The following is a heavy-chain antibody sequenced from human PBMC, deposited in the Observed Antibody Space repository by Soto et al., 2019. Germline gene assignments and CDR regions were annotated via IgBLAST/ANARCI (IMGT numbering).Heavy chain of an antibody. CDR3: ARAWAHNSGSWGSYFDL. V-gene: IGHV3-30-3*01. CDR2: ISYDGSNK. Sequence: PGGSLRLSCAACGFTFSNYSIHWVRHAVCKWLEWVAVISYDGSNKYYADSVKGRFNIPRDNSKKTLFLQMHSLRAEDTAVFYCARAWAHNSGSWGSYFDLWGHGTLVALSS. CDR1: GFTFSNYS. J-gene: IGHJ2*01. D-gene: IGHD5-12*01.